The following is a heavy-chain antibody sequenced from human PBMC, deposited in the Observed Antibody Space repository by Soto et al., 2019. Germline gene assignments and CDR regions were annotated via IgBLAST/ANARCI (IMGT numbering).Heavy chain of an antibody. D-gene: IGHD6-19*01. V-gene: IGHV3-13*01. CDR1: GFMFNNYD. CDR2: IGTAGYT. CDR3: VRGGHESSGISADDAFDI. J-gene: IGHJ3*02. Sequence: RLSCAASGFMFNNYDMHWVRQGTGKGKGLEWVAAIGTAGYTYYLGSVKGRFTISRENDKKSLNLEINDLRAEDTAVYYCVRGGHESSGISADDAFDIWGQGTVVTVSS.